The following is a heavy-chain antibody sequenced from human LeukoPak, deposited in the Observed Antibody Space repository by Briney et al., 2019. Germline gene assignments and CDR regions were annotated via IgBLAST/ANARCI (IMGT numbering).Heavy chain of an antibody. D-gene: IGHD3-16*02. V-gene: IGHV1-24*01. CDR2: FDPEDGET. CDR1: GYTLTELS. Sequence: ASVKVSCKVSGYTLTELSMHWVRQAPGKGLEWMGGFDPEDGETIYAQKFQGRVTMTEDTSTDTAYMELSSLRSKDTAVYYCATVKIWVYPYDYVWGSYRPNWFDPWGQGTLVTVSS. CDR3: ATVKIWVYPYDYVWGSYRPNWFDP. J-gene: IGHJ5*02.